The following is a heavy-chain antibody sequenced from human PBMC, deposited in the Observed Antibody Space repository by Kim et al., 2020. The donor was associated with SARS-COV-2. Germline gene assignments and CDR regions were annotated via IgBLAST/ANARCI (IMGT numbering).Heavy chain of an antibody. D-gene: IGHD6-13*01. CDR2: ISAYNGNT. J-gene: IGHJ6*02. CDR3: ARESPPRIAAAGTPLGYYGMDV. Sequence: ASVKVSCKASGYTFTSYGISWVRQAPGQGLEWMGWISAYNGNTNYAQKLQGRVTMTTDTSTSTAYMELRSLRSDDTAVYYCARESPPRIAAAGTPLGYYGMDVWGQGTTVTVSS. CDR1: GYTFTSYG. V-gene: IGHV1-18*01.